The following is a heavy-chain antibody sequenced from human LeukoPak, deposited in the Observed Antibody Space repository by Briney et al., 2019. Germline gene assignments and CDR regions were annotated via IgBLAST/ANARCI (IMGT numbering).Heavy chain of an antibody. CDR3: ARISKTYYYDSPYWFDP. D-gene: IGHD3-22*01. V-gene: IGHV3-66*01. CDR1: GFTVSSHY. J-gene: IGHJ5*02. CDR2: IYSGGST. Sequence: GGSLRLSCAASGFTVSSHYMSWVRQAPGKGLEWVSVIYSGGSTYYADSVKGRFTISRDNSKNTLYLQMSSLRAEDTAVYYCARISKTYYYDSPYWFDPWAQGTLVTVSS.